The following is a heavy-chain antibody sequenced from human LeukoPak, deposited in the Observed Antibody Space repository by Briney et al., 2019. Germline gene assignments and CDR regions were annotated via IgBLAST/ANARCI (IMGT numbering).Heavy chain of an antibody. CDR2: IHPNYGGT. J-gene: IGHJ4*02. D-gene: IGHD1-26*01. V-gene: IGHV1-2*02. CDR3: VRDQRGSHFDY. Sequence: ASVKVSCKASGYTFTGYYIHWVRQAPGQGLEWMGWIHPNYGGTNSAQKFQGRVIMTRDTSINTAYMEVSRLRSDDTAVYYCVRDQRGSHFDYWGQGTLVTVSS. CDR1: GYTFTGYY.